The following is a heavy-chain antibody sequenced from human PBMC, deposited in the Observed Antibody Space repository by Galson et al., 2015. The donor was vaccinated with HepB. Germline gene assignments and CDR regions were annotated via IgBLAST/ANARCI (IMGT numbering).Heavy chain of an antibody. CDR2: INPNSGGT. CDR1: GYTFTGYY. CDR3: ARCIVVVPAATGADYYYYMDV. D-gene: IGHD2-2*01. Sequence: SVKVSCKASGYTFTGYYMHWVRQAPGQGLEWMGWINPNSGGTNYAQKFQGRVTMTRDTSISTAYMELSRLRSDDTAVYYCARCIVVVPAATGADYYYYMDVWGKGTTVTVSS. V-gene: IGHV1-2*02. J-gene: IGHJ6*03.